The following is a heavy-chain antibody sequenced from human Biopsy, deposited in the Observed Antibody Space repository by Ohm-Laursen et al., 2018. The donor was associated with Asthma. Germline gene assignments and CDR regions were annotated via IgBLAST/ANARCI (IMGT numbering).Heavy chain of an antibody. V-gene: IGHV4-30-4*02. J-gene: IGHJ6*02. CDR2: VFWSGST. D-gene: IGHD4-17*01. CDR3: ARVVSYGDIYFGIDV. Sequence: SDTLSITWRVSGGYTGSSDHHWAWIRQAPGKGLEWIGFVFWSGSTHYSRSLERRVSISIDTATNEFSMKLWSVTPADTAVYFCARVVSYGDIYFGIDVWGPGNTVVVS. CDR1: GGYTGSSDHH.